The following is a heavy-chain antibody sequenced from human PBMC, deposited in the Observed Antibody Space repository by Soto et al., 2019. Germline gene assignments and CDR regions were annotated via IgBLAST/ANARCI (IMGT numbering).Heavy chain of an antibody. CDR2: IYRSGTT. CDR1: GDSINTYY. Sequence: QVQLQESGPGLVKPSETLSLTCTVSGDSINTYYWSRIRQPPGKGLEWIGHIYRSGTTRYNPSVESRVTISVDTSKNQFSLELSSVTAADTAVYYCARVQMATIYFDYWGQGILVTVSS. J-gene: IGHJ4*02. D-gene: IGHD5-12*01. V-gene: IGHV4-59*01. CDR3: ARVQMATIYFDY.